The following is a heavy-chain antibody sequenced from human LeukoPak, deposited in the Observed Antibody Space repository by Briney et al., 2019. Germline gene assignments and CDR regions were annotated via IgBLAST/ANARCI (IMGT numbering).Heavy chain of an antibody. J-gene: IGHJ5*02. D-gene: IGHD4/OR15-4a*01. Sequence: SETLSLTCNVSGDSITIGGFYWARIRQSPGKGLEWIGDVYYSGTTQYNPALRGRATISMDMYKTQFSDNFNSLTVTNTPIYNCARRDYAAWFDPWGQGTLVTVSS. V-gene: IGHV4-39*01. CDR2: VYYSGTT. CDR1: GDSITIGGFY. CDR3: ARRDYAAWFDP.